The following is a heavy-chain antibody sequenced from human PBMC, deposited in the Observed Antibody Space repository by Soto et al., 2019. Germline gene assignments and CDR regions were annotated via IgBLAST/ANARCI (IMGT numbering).Heavy chain of an antibody. CDR2: ISYDGSNK. CDR3: AREESGRDV. CDR1: GFTFSSYA. V-gene: IGHV3-30-3*01. J-gene: IGHJ6*02. Sequence: PXXSLRLSCAAAGFTFSSYAMHWVRQAPGKGLEWVAVISYDGSNKYYADSVKGRFTISRDNSKNTLYLQMNSLRAEDTAVYYCAREESGRDVWGQGTTVTVSS.